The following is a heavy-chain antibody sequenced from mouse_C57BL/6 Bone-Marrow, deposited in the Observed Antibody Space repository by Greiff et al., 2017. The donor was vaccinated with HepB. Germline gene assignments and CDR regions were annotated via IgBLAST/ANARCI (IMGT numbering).Heavy chain of an antibody. J-gene: IGHJ4*01. CDR2: IDPSDSYT. Sequence: QVQLQQPGAELVMPGASVKLSCKASGYTFTSYWMHWVKQRPGQGLEWIGEIDPSDSYTNYNQKFKGKSTLTVDKSSSTAYMQLISLTSEDAAVYYCASTLWLRRGDYDAMDYCGQGTSGTVSS. CDR1: GYTFTSYW. D-gene: IGHD2-2*01. V-gene: IGHV1-69*01. CDR3: ASTLWLRRGDYDAMDY.